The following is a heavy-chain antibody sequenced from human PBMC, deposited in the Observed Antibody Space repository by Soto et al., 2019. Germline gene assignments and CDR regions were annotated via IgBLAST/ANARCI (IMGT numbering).Heavy chain of an antibody. D-gene: IGHD3-22*01. Sequence: ASVKVSCKASGYTFTSYGISWVRQAPGQGLEWMGWISAYNGNTNYAQKLQGRVTMTTDTSTSTAYMELWSLRSDDTAVYYCARVSRVYYYDSSGYYFLGGPLHTDYWGQGTLVTVSS. CDR2: ISAYNGNT. J-gene: IGHJ4*02. CDR3: ARVSRVYYYDSSGYYFLGGPLHTDY. CDR1: GYTFTSYG. V-gene: IGHV1-18*01.